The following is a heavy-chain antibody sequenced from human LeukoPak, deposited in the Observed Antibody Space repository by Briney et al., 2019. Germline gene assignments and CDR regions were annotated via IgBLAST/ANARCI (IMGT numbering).Heavy chain of an antibody. CDR1: GFTFSNAW. CDR2: ISSGSTYI. V-gene: IGHV3-21*01. Sequence: PGGSLRLSCAASGFTFSNAWMSWVRQAPGKGLEWVSSISSGSTYIYYADSVKGRFTISRDNARNSVYLQMNSLRAEDTAVYYCARKPPVDTRMVDYWGQGTLVTVSS. D-gene: IGHD5-18*01. J-gene: IGHJ4*02. CDR3: ARKPPVDTRMVDY.